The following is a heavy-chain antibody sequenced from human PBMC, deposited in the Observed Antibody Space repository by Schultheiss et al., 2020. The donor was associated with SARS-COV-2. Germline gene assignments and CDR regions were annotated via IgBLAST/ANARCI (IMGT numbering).Heavy chain of an antibody. V-gene: IGHV3-15*01. CDR2: IKSKTDGGTT. Sequence: GGSLRLSCAASGFTFSNAWMSWVRQAPGKGLEWVGRIKSKTDGGTTDYAAPVKGRFTISRDDSKNTLYLQTNSLRPDDTAVYYCAKAVPLLAFAKWSYWFDPWGQGTLVTVSS. J-gene: IGHJ5*02. CDR1: GFTFSNAW. D-gene: IGHD3-3*02. CDR3: AKAVPLLAFAKWSYWFDP.